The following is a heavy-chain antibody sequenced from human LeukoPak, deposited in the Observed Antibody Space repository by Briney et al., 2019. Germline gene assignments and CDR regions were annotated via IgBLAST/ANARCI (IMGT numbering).Heavy chain of an antibody. CDR3: ARDLVGATGPFDY. D-gene: IGHD1-26*01. J-gene: IGHJ4*02. V-gene: IGHV1-69*01. CDR2: IIPIFGTA. CDR1: GGTLSRFA. Sequence: GSSVKVSCKASGGTLSRFAISWVRQAPGQGLEWMGGIIPIFGTANYAQKFQGRVTITADESASTAYMELRSLRSDDTAVYYCARDLVGATGPFDYWGQGTLVTVSS.